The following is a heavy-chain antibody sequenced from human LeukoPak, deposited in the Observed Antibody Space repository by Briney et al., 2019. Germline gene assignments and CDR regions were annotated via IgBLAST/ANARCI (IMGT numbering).Heavy chain of an antibody. V-gene: IGHV3-15*01. CDR2: IKSKTDGGTT. CDR3: TTAFAEYYDYVWGSYRQGTDY. J-gene: IGHJ4*02. D-gene: IGHD3-16*02. Sequence: PGGSLRLSCAASGFTFSNAWMSWVRQAPGKGLEWVGRIKSKTDGGTTAYAAPVKGRFTISRDDSKNTLYLQMNSLKTEDTAVYYCTTAFAEYYDYVWGSYRQGTDYWGQGTLVTVSS. CDR1: GFTFSNAW.